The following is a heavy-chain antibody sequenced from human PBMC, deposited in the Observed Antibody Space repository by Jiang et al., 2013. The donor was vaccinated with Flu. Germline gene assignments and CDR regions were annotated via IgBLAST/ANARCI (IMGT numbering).Heavy chain of an antibody. V-gene: IGHV1-46*01. D-gene: IGHD3-3*01. Sequence: GAEVKKPGASVTVSCKASGYTFTNYYMHWVRQAPGQGLEWMGIIDPSDGSTTYARKVQDRVTVTRDTSTSTVYLELSSLRSEDTAVYYCARPTIFGLAALTLNAFEIWGQGTMVIVSS. J-gene: IGHJ3*02. CDR2: IDPSDGST. CDR3: ARPTIFGLAALTLNAFEI. CDR1: GYTFTNYY.